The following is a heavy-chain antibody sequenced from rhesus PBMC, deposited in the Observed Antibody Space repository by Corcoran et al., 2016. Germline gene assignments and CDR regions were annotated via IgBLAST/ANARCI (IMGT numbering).Heavy chain of an antibody. CDR1: GGSISRSNW. CDR2: IYSSTGNT. D-gene: IGHD6-25*01. V-gene: IGHV4S19*01. Sequence: QLQLQESGPGLVKPSETLSLTCTVSGGSISRSNWWSWIRQPPGKGLEWIGNIYSSTGNTYDDPSLKSRVTISKDTSKNQLSLNLSSVTAADTAVYYCARVPGIAAAGSFDYWGQGVLVTVSS. J-gene: IGHJ4*01. CDR3: ARVPGIAAAGSFDY.